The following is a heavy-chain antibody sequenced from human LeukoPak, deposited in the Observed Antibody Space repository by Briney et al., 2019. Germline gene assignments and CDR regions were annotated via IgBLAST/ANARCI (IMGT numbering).Heavy chain of an antibody. CDR3: ARGQVWFNYYYYGMDV. Sequence: PGGSLRLSCAASGFTFSGYPIHWVRQAPGKGLEWVAVISYDGSNKYYADSVKGRFTISRDNSKNTLYLQMNSLRAEDTAVYYCARGQVWFNYYYYGMDVWGQGTTVTVSS. D-gene: IGHD5-18*01. CDR2: ISYDGSNK. J-gene: IGHJ6*02. CDR1: GFTFSGYP. V-gene: IGHV3-30-3*01.